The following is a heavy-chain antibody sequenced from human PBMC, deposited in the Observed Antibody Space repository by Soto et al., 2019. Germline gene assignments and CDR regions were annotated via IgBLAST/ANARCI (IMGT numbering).Heavy chain of an antibody. D-gene: IGHD6-19*01. V-gene: IGHV3-15*07. Sequence: EVQLVESGGGLVKPGGSLRLSCAASGFTFSNAWMNWVRQAPGKGLKWVGRIKSKTDGGTTDYAAPVKGRFTISRDDSKNTLYLQMNSLKTEDTAVYYCTTAIAVAGIHDYWGQGTLVTVSS. CDR2: IKSKTDGGTT. CDR3: TTAIAVAGIHDY. CDR1: GFTFSNAW. J-gene: IGHJ4*02.